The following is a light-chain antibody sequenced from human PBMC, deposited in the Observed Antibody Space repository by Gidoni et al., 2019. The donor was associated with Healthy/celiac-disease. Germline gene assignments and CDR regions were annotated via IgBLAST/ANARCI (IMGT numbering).Light chain of an antibody. V-gene: IGKV3-15*01. CDR2: GAS. CDR3: QQYNNWPPMYT. J-gene: IGKJ2*01. Sequence: EIVMPQSPATLSVSPGERATLSCRASQSVSSNLASYQQKPGQAPRLLIYGASTRATGIPARFSGSGSGTEFTLTISSLQSEDFAVYYCQQYNNWPPMYTFGQGTKLEIK. CDR1: QSVSSN.